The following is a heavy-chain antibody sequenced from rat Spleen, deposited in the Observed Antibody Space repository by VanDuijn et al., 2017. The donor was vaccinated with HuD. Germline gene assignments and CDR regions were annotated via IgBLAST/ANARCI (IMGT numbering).Heavy chain of an antibody. CDR2: FSYDGGST. V-gene: IGHV5-20*01. CDR1: GFIFSDYY. D-gene: IGHD1-1*01. Sequence: EVQLVESDGGLVQPGRSLKLSCAVSGFIFSDYYMAWVRQTPTKGLEWVATFSYDGGSTYYPDSVKGRFTISRDNAKSTLYLQMNSLRSEDTATYYCTRDYSGDFDYWGQGVMVTVSS. CDR3: TRDYSGDFDY. J-gene: IGHJ2*01.